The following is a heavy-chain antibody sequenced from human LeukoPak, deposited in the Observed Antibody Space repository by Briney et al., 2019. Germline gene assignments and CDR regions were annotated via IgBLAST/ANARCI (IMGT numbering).Heavy chain of an antibody. V-gene: IGHV4-59*08. Sequence: PSETLSLTCTVSGGSISSYYWSWIRQPPGKGLEWIGYIYYIGRTNYNPSLKSRVTISVDTSKKKFSLKMRSVTAADTAVYYCARIRIAAAGYYFDYWGQGTLVTVSS. D-gene: IGHD6-13*01. CDR1: GGSISSYY. J-gene: IGHJ4*02. CDR3: ARIRIAAAGYYFDY. CDR2: IYYIGRT.